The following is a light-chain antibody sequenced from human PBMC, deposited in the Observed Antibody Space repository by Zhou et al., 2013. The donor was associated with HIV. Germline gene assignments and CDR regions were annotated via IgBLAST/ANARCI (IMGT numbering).Light chain of an antibody. V-gene: IGKV1-12*01. J-gene: IGKJ4*01. CDR1: QSVGRW. CDR2: ATS. CDR3: QQLNSYPLT. Sequence: DVQMTQSPSSVSASIGATVTITCRASQSVGRWLAWYQQKPGQAPKLVIYATSNLQTGVPSRFSGSGSGTNFTLTINNLQPEDFATYSCQQLNSYPLTFGGGTKVEIK.